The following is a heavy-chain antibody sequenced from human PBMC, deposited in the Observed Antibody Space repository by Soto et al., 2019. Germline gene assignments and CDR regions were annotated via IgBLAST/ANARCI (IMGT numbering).Heavy chain of an antibody. D-gene: IGHD1-26*01. CDR3: AKEWSGARGYYYGMDV. V-gene: IGHV3-30*18. Sequence: GGSLRLSCAAYGFTFSSYGMHWVRQAPGKGLEWVAVISYDGSNKYYADSVKGRFTISRDNSKNTLYLQMNSLRAEDTAVYYCAKEWSGARGYYYGMDVWGQGTTVTVSS. J-gene: IGHJ6*02. CDR2: ISYDGSNK. CDR1: GFTFSSYG.